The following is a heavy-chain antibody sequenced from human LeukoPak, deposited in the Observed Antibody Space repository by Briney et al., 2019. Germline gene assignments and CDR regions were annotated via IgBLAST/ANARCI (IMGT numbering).Heavy chain of an antibody. CDR2: IWYDGSNK. D-gene: IGHD3-16*01. CDR3: PRDPMITFGGVTGYFDY. V-gene: IGHV3-33*01. Sequence: PGGSLRLSCAAAGFTFSSYGMHWVRQAPGKGLEWVAVIWYDGSNKYYADSVKGRFTISRDNSKNTLYLQMNSLRAEDTAVYYCPRDPMITFGGVTGYFDYWGQGTLVTVSS. J-gene: IGHJ4*02. CDR1: GFTFSSYG.